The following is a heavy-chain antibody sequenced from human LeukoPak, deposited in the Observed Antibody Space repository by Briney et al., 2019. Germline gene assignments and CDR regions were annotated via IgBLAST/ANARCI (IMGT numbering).Heavy chain of an antibody. Sequence: SETLSLTCTVSGXSISSYYGSWIRQPPGKGLEWIGYIYYSGSTNYNPSLKSRVTISVDTSKNQFSLKLSSVTAADTAVYYCARYSGYDLAIDYWGQGTLVTVSS. CDR3: ARYSGYDLAIDY. CDR2: IYYSGST. CDR1: GXSISSYY. V-gene: IGHV4-59*01. D-gene: IGHD5-12*01. J-gene: IGHJ4*02.